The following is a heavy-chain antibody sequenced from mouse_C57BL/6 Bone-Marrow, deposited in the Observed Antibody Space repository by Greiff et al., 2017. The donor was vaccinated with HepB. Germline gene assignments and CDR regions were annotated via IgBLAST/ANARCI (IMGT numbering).Heavy chain of an antibody. CDR1: GYTFTSYT. Sequence: QVQLQQSGAELARPGASVKMSCKASGYTFTSYTMHWVTQRPGQGLEWIGYINPSSGYTKYHQNFKDKATLTADKSSSTADMQLSSLTSEDSAVYYCAHSKLAYWGQGTLVTVSA. V-gene: IGHV1-4*01. J-gene: IGHJ3*01. CDR2: INPSSGYT. CDR3: AHSKLAY. D-gene: IGHD2-5*01.